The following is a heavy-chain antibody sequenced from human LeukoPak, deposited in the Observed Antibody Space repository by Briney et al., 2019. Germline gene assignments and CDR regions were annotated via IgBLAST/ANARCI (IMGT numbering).Heavy chain of an antibody. D-gene: IGHD3-16*01. Sequence: GSLRLSCAASGLTFSDSWMSWVRQAPGKGLEWVANMNQDGSEKDYVDSVKGRFTISRDNARNSLYLQMGSLRAEDTAVYYCATYTHWVAGDVWGQGTTVTVSS. V-gene: IGHV3-7*01. CDR2: MNQDGSEK. CDR1: GLTFSDSW. J-gene: IGHJ6*02. CDR3: ATYTHWVAGDV.